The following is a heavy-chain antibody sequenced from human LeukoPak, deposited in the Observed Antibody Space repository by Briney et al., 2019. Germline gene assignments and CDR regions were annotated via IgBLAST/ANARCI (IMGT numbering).Heavy chain of an antibody. D-gene: IGHD1-26*01. CDR3: VKDSKWGGYYYCSGMDF. CDR2: ISGSGGST. J-gene: IGHJ6*02. Sequence: GGSLRLSCAASGFTFSSYSMSWVRQAPGKGLEWVSAISGSGGSTYYADSVKGRFTISRDNAKNTLYLQMNSLRAEDTAVYYCVKDSKWGGYYYCSGMDFWRQATTVTVSS. V-gene: IGHV3-23*01. CDR1: GFTFSSYS.